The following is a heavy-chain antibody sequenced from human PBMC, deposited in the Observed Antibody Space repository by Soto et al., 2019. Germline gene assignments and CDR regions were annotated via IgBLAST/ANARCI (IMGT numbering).Heavy chain of an antibody. CDR2: INPKSGGT. CDR3: ARGGTFAYDTSGYSVY. J-gene: IGHJ4*02. V-gene: IGHV1-2*02. Sequence: MHWVRQAPGQGLEWMGWINPKSGGTLYAQKFQGRVTMTRDTSISTAYMELSRLRSDDTAVYYCARGGTFAYDTSGYSVYWGQGTLVTVSS. D-gene: IGHD3-22*01.